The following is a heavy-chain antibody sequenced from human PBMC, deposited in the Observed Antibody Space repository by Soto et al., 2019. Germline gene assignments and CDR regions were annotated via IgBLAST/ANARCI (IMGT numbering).Heavy chain of an antibody. D-gene: IGHD3-3*01. CDR1: GGSISSGDYY. Sequence: SETLSLTCTVSGGSISSGDYYWSWIRQPPGKGLEWIGYIYYSGSTYYNPSLKSRVTISVDTSKNQFSLKLSSVTAADTAVYYCARLNVLRFLEWLPLPHHYYYYMDVWGKGTTVTVSS. CDR2: IYYSGST. CDR3: ARLNVLRFLEWLPLPHHYYYYMDV. V-gene: IGHV4-30-4*01. J-gene: IGHJ6*03.